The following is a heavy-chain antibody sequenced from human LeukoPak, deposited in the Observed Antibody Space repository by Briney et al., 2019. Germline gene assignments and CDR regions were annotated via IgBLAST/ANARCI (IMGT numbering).Heavy chain of an antibody. CDR2: ISAGGDTT. D-gene: IGHD6-25*01. CDR3: AAISYSGTWPVGY. CDR1: GFTFSSYA. J-gene: IGHJ4*02. V-gene: IGHV3-23*01. Sequence: PGGSLRLSCAASGFTFSSYAMSWVRQAPGEGLKWVSGISAGGDTTYTADSVRGRFTISRDNSNNTLYLQMNILTAEDTAVYYCAAISYSGTWPVGYWGQGILVTVTA.